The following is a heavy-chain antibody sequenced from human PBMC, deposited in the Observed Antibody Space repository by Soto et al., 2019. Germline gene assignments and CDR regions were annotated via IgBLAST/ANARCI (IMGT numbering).Heavy chain of an antibody. CDR2: IYYSGST. D-gene: IGHD4-4*01. V-gene: IGHV4-59*01. Sequence: PSETLSLTCTVSGGSISSYYWSWIRQPPGKGLEWIGYIYYSGSTNYNPSLKSRVTISVDTSKNQFSLKLSSVTAADTAVYYCARESEVYSNNYYYYYMDVWGKGTMVTVSS. CDR3: ARESEVYSNNYYYYYMDV. J-gene: IGHJ6*03. CDR1: GGSISSYY.